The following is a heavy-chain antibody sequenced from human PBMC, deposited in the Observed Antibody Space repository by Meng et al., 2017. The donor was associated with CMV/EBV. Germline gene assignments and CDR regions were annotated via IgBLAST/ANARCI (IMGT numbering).Heavy chain of an antibody. CDR1: GGSISSSSYY. CDR3: ARDSTACWYYYYYYGMDV. CDR2: IYYSGST. V-gene: IGHV4-39*07. J-gene: IGHJ6*02. D-gene: IGHD6-13*01. Sequence: GSLRLSCTVSGGSISSSSYYWGWIRQPPGKGLEWIGSIYYSGSTYYNPSLKSRVTISVDTSKNQFSLKLSSVTAADTAVYYCARDSTACWYYYYYYGMDVWGQGTTVTVSS.